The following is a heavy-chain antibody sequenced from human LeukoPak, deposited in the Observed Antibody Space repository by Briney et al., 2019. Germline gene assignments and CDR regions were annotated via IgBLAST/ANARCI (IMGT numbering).Heavy chain of an antibody. CDR3: AREGGYCNSGYCYISLDY. J-gene: IGHJ4*02. CDR2: IYSSGTT. D-gene: IGHD2-2*02. Sequence: SETLSLTCTVSGGSMDKYYWNWIRQPAGKGLEGIGRIYSSGTTSYNPSLRSRVSMSVDTSKNQFSLKLSSVIAADTAVYYCAREGGYCNSGYCYISLDYWGQGALLTVSS. CDR1: GGSMDKYY. V-gene: IGHV4-4*07.